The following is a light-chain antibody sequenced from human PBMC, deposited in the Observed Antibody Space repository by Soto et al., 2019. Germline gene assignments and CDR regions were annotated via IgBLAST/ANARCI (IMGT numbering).Light chain of an antibody. J-gene: IGKJ5*01. CDR3: QQRSNWPRT. CDR2: DAS. Sequence: EIVLTQSPATLSVSPGEIATLSCRASQSVSSSYLAWYQHKPGQAPRLLIYDASNRATGIPARFSGSGSGTDFTLTISSLEPEDFAVYYCQQRSNWPRTFGQGTRLEIK. CDR1: QSVSSSY. V-gene: IGKV3D-20*02.